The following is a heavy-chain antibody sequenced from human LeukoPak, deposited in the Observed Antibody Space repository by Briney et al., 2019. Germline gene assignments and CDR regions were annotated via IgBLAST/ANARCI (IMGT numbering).Heavy chain of an antibody. D-gene: IGHD2-21*02. J-gene: IGHJ3*02. CDR1: GVSFSRDTYY. V-gene: IGHV4-39*01. CDR3: ASRMTAADAFDI. CDR2: IYYSGST. Sequence: SETLSLTRAVSGVSFSRDTYYWGRIRQPPGKGLDWIGSIYYSGSTYYNPSLKSRVTISVDLSKNQFSLRMTPVPAADTAVYYCASRMTAADAFDIWGQGTLVTVSS.